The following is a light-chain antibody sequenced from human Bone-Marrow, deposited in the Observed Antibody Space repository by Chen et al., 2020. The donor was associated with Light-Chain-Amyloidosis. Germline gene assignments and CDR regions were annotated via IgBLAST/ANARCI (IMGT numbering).Light chain of an antibody. CDR3: QSADSSGTYEVI. J-gene: IGLJ2*01. Sequence: SYELTPPPSVAVSPGQTARIPCSGDDLPTKYAYWYQQKPGKAPVLVRHRDTERPSGISERFSGSSSGTTATLTISGVQAEDEADYHCQSADSSGTYEVIFGGGTKLTVL. V-gene: IGLV3-25*03. CDR1: DLPTKY. CDR2: RDT.